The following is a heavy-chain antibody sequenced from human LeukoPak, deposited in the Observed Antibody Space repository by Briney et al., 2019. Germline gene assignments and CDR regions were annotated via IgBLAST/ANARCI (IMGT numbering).Heavy chain of an antibody. D-gene: IGHD2-15*01. V-gene: IGHV1-8*02. CDR1: GYTFTSYY. CDR2: MNPNSGNT. Sequence: ASVKVSCKASGYTFTSYYMHWVRQATGQGLEWMGWMNPNSGNTGYAQKFQGRVTMTRNTSISTAYMELSSLRSDDTAVYYCARGVVAATFYYYMDVWGKGTTVTVSS. CDR3: ARGVVAATFYYYMDV. J-gene: IGHJ6*03.